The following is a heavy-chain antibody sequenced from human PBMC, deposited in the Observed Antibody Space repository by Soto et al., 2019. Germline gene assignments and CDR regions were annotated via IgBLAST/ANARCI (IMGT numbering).Heavy chain of an antibody. CDR2: ISYDGSNK. J-gene: IGHJ5*02. CDR1: GFTFSSYG. D-gene: IGHD5-18*01. Sequence: QVQLVECGGGVVQPGRSLRHSCAASGFTFSSYGMHWVRQAPGKGLEWVAVISYDGSNKYYADSVKGRFTISRDNSKNTLYLQMNSLRAEDTAVYYCAKDRGTAMVTWWFDPWGQGTLVTVSS. CDR3: AKDRGTAMVTWWFDP. V-gene: IGHV3-30*18.